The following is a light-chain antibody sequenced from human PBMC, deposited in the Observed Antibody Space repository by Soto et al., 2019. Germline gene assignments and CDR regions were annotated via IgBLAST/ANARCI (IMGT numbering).Light chain of an antibody. CDR3: SSSTSSSPLV. V-gene: IGLV2-14*03. Sequence: QSALTQPASVSGSPGQSITISCTGTSSDVGGYDYVSWYQQHPGKAPKLMIYDVSYRPSGVSNRFSGSKSGNTASLTISGLQAEDEADYYCSSSTSSSPLVFGGGTKVTVL. CDR2: DVS. CDR1: SSDVGGYDY. J-gene: IGLJ2*01.